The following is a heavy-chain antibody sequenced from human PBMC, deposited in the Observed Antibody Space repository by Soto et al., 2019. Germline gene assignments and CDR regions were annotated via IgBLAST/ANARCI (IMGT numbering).Heavy chain of an antibody. Sequence: VQLQESGPGLVKPSETLSLSCTVSGASLLSSYWSWVRQPAGKGLEWIGHIFSSGRTSYNPSLKDRIPLSIDTSKNMFSLSWSSVTAADTAVYYCAKGWDEKYFDSWGQGSLVTVSS. CDR3: AKGWDEKYFDS. CDR2: IFSSGRT. CDR1: GASLLSSY. D-gene: IGHD1-26*01. J-gene: IGHJ4*02. V-gene: IGHV4-4*07.